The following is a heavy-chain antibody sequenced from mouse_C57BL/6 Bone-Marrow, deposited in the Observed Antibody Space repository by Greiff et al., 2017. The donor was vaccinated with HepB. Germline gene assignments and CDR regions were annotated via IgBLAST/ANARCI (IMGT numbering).Heavy chain of an antibody. Sequence: VQLQQPGAELVRPGTSVKLSCKASGYTFTSYWMHWVKQRPGQGLEWIGVIDPSDSYTNYNQKFKGKATLTVDTSSSTAYMQLSSLTSEDSAVYYGARSHPYYFDYWGQGTTLTVSS. CDR1: GYTFTSYW. CDR2: IDPSDSYT. CDR3: ARSHPYYFDY. J-gene: IGHJ2*01. V-gene: IGHV1-59*01.